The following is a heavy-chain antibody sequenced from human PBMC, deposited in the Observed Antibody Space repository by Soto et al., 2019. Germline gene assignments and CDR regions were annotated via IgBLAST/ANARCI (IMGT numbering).Heavy chain of an antibody. V-gene: IGHV3-30*18. CDR3: AKDQVGATDYYYGMDV. CDR1: GFTFSSYG. D-gene: IGHD1-26*01. J-gene: IGHJ6*02. CDR2: ISYDGSNK. Sequence: GGSLRLSCAASGFTFSSYGMHWVRQAPGKGLEWVAVISYDGSNKYYADSVKGRFTISRDNSKNTLYLQMNSLRAEDTAVYYWAKDQVGATDYYYGMDVWGQGTTVTVSS.